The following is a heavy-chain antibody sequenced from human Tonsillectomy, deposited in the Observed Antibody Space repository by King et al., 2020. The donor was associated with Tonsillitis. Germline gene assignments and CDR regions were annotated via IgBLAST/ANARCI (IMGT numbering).Heavy chain of an antibody. CDR1: GFTFNSYG. CDR2: ISYDGSNK. J-gene: IGHJ6*02. D-gene: IGHD6-19*01. V-gene: IGHV3-30*18. Sequence: VQLVESGGGVVQPGRSLRLSCAASGFTFNSYGMHWVRQAPGKGLEWVAVISYDGSNKYYADSVKGRFTIPRDNFKNTLYLQMNSLRAEDTAVYYCAKGSLRAVAGLKYYGMDVWGQGTTVTVSS. CDR3: AKGSLRAVAGLKYYGMDV.